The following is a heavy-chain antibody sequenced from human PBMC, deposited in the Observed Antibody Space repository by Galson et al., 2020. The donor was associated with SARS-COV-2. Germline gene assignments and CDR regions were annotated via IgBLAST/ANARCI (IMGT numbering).Heavy chain of an antibody. CDR2: IIPIFGTA. CDR1: GGTFSSYA. Sequence: SVKVSCKASGGTFSSYAISWVRQAPGQGLEWMGGIIPIFGTANYAQKFQGRVTITADKSTSTAYMELSSLRSEDTAVYYCARERWDEVGGSGSYYYYYMDVWGKGTTVTVSS. D-gene: IGHD3-10*01. CDR3: ARERWDEVGGSGSYYYYYMDV. V-gene: IGHV1-69*06. J-gene: IGHJ6*03.